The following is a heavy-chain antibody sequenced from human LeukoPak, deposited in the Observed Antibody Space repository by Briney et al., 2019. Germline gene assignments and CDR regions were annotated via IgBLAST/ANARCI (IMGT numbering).Heavy chain of an antibody. V-gene: IGHV1-2*02. CDR1: GYTFTDYY. D-gene: IGHD4/OR15-4a*01. Sequence: ASVKVSCKASGYTFTDYYMHWVRQAPGQGLEWMGWINPNSGGTNYAQKFQGRVTMTRDTSISTAYMELSRLRSDDTAVYYCARDEGWLTIRYYFDYWGQGTLVTVSS. CDR3: ARDEGWLTIRYYFDY. CDR2: INPNSGGT. J-gene: IGHJ4*02.